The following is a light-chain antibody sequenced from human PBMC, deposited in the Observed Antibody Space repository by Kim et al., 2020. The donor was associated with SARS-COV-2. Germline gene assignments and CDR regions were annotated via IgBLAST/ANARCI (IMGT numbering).Light chain of an antibody. CDR1: KFGVIY. J-gene: IGLJ2*01. V-gene: IGLV3-1*01. CDR2: QDN. Sequence: VSPGQTANLTCSGDKFGVIYAFWHQQKPGQSPVLVIYQDNKRPSGIPERFSGSNSANTATLTISGTQAMDEADYYCQACDRSTAVFGGGTKLTVL. CDR3: QACDRSTAV.